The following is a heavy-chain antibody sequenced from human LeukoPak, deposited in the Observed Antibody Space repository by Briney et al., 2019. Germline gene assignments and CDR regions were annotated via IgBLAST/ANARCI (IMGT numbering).Heavy chain of an antibody. D-gene: IGHD3-10*01. Sequence: PGGSLRLSCAASGFTFSSYAMSWARQAPGKGLEWVSGISGSGGSTFYADSVKGRFTISRDNSKNTLYLQMNSLRAEDTAVYYCASGGSGSALYYWGQGTLVTASS. CDR3: ASGGSGSALYY. J-gene: IGHJ4*02. CDR2: ISGSGGST. CDR1: GFTFSSYA. V-gene: IGHV3-23*01.